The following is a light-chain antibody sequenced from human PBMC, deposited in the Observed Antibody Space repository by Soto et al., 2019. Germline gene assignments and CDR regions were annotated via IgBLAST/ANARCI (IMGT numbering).Light chain of an antibody. V-gene: IGKV3-20*01. Sequence: EIVLTQSPGTLSLSPGERATLSCRASQSVSSSYLAWYQQKPGQAPRLLIYGASSKATGIPDRFSGSGSGTDFTLTISRLGPEGFAVYDCEHYGSSPLVTFGQGTRLDIK. CDR2: GAS. J-gene: IGKJ5*01. CDR1: QSVSSSY. CDR3: EHYGSSPLVT.